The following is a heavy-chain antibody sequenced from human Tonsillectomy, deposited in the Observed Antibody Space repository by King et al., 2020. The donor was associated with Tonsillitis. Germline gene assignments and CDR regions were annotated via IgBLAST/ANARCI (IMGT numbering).Heavy chain of an antibody. CDR2: SSGSDGST. J-gene: IGHJ6*02. Sequence: EVQLVESGGGLVQPGGSLRLSCAASGFTFSSYVMSWVRQAPGKGLEWVSDSSGSDGSTYYADSVKGRFTISRDNSKNMLYLQMNSLRAEDTAVYYCAKNWGLDVWGQGTTVTVSS. CDR3: AKNWGLDV. CDR1: GFTFSSYV. V-gene: IGHV3-23*04.